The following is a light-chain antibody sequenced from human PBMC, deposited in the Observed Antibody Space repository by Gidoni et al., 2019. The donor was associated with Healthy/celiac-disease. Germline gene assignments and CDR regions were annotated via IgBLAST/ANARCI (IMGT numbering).Light chain of an antibody. J-gene: IGLJ3*02. CDR1: SSDVGGYNY. V-gene: IGLV2-14*01. CDR2: EVS. CDR3: RSYTSSSTLGV. Sequence: QSALTPPASVSVSPVHSITISCTGPSSDVGGYNYVPWYQQHPGKAPKLLIYEVSNRPSGVSNRFSGSKSGNTASLAISGLQAEDEADYYCRSYTSSSTLGVFGGGTKLTVL.